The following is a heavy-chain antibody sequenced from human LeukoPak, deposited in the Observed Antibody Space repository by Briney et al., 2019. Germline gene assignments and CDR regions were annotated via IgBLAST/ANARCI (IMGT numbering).Heavy chain of an antibody. CDR1: GFTFSSYA. CDR2: ISGSGGST. CDR3: AKAPQYYYGSGSYVDY. V-gene: IGHV3-23*01. Sequence: GGSLRLSCAASGFTFSSYAMSWVRQAPGKGLEWVSAISGSGGSTYYADSVKGRLTISRDNSKNTLYLQMNSLRAEDTAVYYCAKAPQYYYGSGSYVDYWGQGTLVTVSS. J-gene: IGHJ4*02. D-gene: IGHD3-10*01.